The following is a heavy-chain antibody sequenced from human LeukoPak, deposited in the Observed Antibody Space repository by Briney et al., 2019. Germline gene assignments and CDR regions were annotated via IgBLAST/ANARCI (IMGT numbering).Heavy chain of an antibody. CDR1: GFTVSRNY. CDR3: ANLTRGDY. V-gene: IGHV3-53*01. J-gene: IGHJ4*02. D-gene: IGHD3-10*01. CDR2: IYSGGNT. Sequence: GGSLRLSCAASGFTVSRNYMSWVRQAPGKGLEWVSVIYSGGNTYYADFVKGRFNISRDNSKNTLYFQIKHLTAQDTAVYYCANLTRGDYWGVGTLVTVSS.